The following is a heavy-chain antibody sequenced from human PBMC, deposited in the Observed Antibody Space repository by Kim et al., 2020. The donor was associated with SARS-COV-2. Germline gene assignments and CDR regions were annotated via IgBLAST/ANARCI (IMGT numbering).Heavy chain of an antibody. V-gene: IGHV3-49*04. Sequence: GGSLRLSCTASGFTFGDYAMSWVRQAPGKGLEWVGFIRSKAYGGTTEYAASVKGRFTISRDDSKSIAYLQMNNLKTEDTAVYYCTRVGNTATQTTLDFDYWGQGSLVTVSS. CDR3: TRVGNTATQTTLDFDY. CDR2: IRSKAYGGTT. J-gene: IGHJ4*02. D-gene: IGHD5-18*01. CDR1: GFTFGDYA.